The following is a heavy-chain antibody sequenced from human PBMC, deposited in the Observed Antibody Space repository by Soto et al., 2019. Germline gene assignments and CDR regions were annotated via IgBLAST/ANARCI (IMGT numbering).Heavy chain of an antibody. V-gene: IGHV3-9*01. D-gene: IGHD1-7*01. CDR3: ARDLRNYVLALEF. CDR2: INWNSGSV. Sequence: EVQLVESGGDLVQPGRSLSLSCAASGFTFEDYAMHWVRQVPGKGLEWVSGINWNSGSVGYADSVKGRFTISRDNAKNSLYLQMDSLRPEDTAIYYCARDLRNYVLALEFWGQGALVSVS. CDR1: GFTFEDYA. J-gene: IGHJ4*02.